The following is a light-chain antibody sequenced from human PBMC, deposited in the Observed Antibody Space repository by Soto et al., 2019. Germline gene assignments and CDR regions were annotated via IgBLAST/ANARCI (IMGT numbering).Light chain of an antibody. V-gene: IGKV3-15*01. Sequence: EKVMTHSPATLSVSRWERATLSCRASQSVSSNLAWYQQKPGQAPRLLIYGASSRATDIPGRFSGSGSGTEFTLTISSLQSEDFAVYYCQQYDNWPITFGQGTRLEIK. CDR2: GAS. CDR3: QQYDNWPIT. J-gene: IGKJ5*01. CDR1: QSVSSN.